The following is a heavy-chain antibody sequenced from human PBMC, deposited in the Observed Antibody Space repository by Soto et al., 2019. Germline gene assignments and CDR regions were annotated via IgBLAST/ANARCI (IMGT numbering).Heavy chain of an antibody. V-gene: IGHV3-23*01. CDR3: AKEEVMPNRMITFGGVIPSGY. CDR1: GFTFSSYA. CDR2: ISGSGGST. D-gene: IGHD3-16*02. J-gene: IGHJ4*02. Sequence: EVQLLESGGGLVQPGGSLRLSCAASGFTFSSYAMSWVRQAPGKGLEWVSAISGSGGSTYYADSVKGRFTISRDNSKNTLYMQMNSLRAEDTAVYYCAKEEVMPNRMITFGGVIPSGYWGQGTLVTVSS.